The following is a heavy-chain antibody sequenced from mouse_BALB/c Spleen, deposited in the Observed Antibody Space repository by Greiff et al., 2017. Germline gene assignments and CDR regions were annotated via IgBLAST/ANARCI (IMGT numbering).Heavy chain of an antibody. CDR2: IWAGGST. Sequence: VKLVESGPGLVAPSQSLSITCTVSGFSLTSYGVHWVRQPPGKGLEWLGVIWAGGSTNYNSALMSRLSISKDNSKSQVFSKMNSLQTDDTAMYYCASYYDGSSYAYWGQGTLVTVSA. J-gene: IGHJ3*01. D-gene: IGHD1-1*01. V-gene: IGHV2-9*02. CDR1: GFSLTSYG. CDR3: ASYYDGSSYAY.